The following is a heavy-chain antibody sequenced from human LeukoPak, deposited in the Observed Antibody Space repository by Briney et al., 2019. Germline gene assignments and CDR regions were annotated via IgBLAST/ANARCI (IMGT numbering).Heavy chain of an antibody. V-gene: IGHV3-23*01. CDR1: GFTLSSYG. CDR3: AKDSIEYYDILTGYYTEYYFDY. D-gene: IGHD3-9*01. Sequence: QPGGSLRLSCAASGFTLSSYGMSWVRQAPGKGLEWVSAISGSGGSTYYADSVKGRFTISRDNSKNTLYLQMNSLRAEDTAVYYCAKDSIEYYDILTGYYTEYYFDYWGQGTLVTVSS. CDR2: ISGSGGST. J-gene: IGHJ4*02.